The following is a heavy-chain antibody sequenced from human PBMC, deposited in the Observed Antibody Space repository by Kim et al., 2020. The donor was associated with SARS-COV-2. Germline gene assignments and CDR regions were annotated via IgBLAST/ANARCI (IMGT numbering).Heavy chain of an antibody. CDR3: AREGSGMARGRGMDV. D-gene: IGHD3-10*01. J-gene: IGHJ6*02. CDR1: GFSFSNYG. Sequence: GGSLRLSCVASGFSFSNYGMHWVRQAPGKGLEWVAIIWYDGNRKFYADSVKGRFLIYRDNSNNTLNLEMNSLRAEDTAVYYCAREGSGMARGRGMDVWGQGPT. V-gene: IGHV3-33*01. CDR2: IWYDGNRK.